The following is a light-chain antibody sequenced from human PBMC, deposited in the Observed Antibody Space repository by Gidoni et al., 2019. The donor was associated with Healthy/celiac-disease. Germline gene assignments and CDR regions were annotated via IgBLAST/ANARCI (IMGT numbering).Light chain of an antibody. CDR2: GAS. V-gene: IGKV3-20*01. Sequence: VLTPSPGTLSLLPGARATLSCRASQCVSSSYLALYQQTPAEAPRLLNYGASSRATGIPSRFSGSGSRKDFTITISRLEPEDLAEYCCQQDSSSALTFGGGTKVEIK. CDR1: QCVSSSY. CDR3: QQDSSSALT. J-gene: IGKJ4*02.